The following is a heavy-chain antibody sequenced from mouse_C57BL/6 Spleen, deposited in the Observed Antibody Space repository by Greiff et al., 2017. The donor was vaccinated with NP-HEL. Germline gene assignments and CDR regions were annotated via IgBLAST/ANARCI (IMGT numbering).Heavy chain of an antibody. CDR3: ASYYGSSYFDY. V-gene: IGHV7-3*01. Sequence: EVQGVESGGGLVQPGGSLSLSCAASGFTFTDYYMSWVRQPPGKALEWLGFIRNKANGYTTEYSASVKGRFTISRDNSQSILYLQMNALRAEDSATYYCASYYGSSYFDYWGQGTTLTVSS. D-gene: IGHD1-1*01. J-gene: IGHJ2*01. CDR2: IRNKANGYTT. CDR1: GFTFTDYY.